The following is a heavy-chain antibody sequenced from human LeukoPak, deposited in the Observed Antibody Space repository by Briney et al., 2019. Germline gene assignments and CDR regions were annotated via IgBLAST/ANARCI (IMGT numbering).Heavy chain of an antibody. J-gene: IGHJ4*02. Sequence: GRSLRLSCTASEFTFGDFAISWVRQAPGKGLEWVSVIYSGGSTYYADSVKGRFTISRDNSKNTLYLQMNSLRAEDTAVYYCARDIYSGYDLHYWGQGTLVTVSS. CDR1: EFTFGDFA. V-gene: IGHV3-53*01. CDR3: ARDIYSGYDLHY. CDR2: IYSGGST. D-gene: IGHD5-12*01.